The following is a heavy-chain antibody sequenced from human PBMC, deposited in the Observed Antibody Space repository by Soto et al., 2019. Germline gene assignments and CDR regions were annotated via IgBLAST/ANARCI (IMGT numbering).Heavy chain of an antibody. V-gene: IGHV1-69*01. Sequence: QVQLVQSGAEVKKPGSSVKVSCKASGGTFSSYAISWVRQAPGQGLEWMGGIIPIFGTANYAQKFQGRVTITADGSTSRAYRERGSLICENTALYYCPRVTYRGGGYRYYYSGMAVWAQGTRVPVPS. D-gene: IGHD1-26*01. CDR1: GGTFSSYA. CDR3: PRVTYRGGGYRYYYSGMAV. CDR2: IIPIFGTA. J-gene: IGHJ6*02.